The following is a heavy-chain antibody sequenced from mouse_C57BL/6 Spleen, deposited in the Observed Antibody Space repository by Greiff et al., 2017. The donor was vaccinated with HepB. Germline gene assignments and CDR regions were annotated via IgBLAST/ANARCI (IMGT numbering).Heavy chain of an antibody. V-gene: IGHV7-3*01. CDR2: IRNKANGYTT. Sequence: DVMLVESGGGLVQPGGSLSLSCAASGFTFTDYYMSWVRQPPGQALEWLGFIRNKANGYTTEYSASVKGRFTISSDNSQIILYLLMHALRAEDSATSYCARYMGYYGYFDGWGTGTTVTVSS. CDR3: ARYMGYYGYFDG. CDR1: GFTFTDYY. D-gene: IGHD2-2*01. J-gene: IGHJ1*03.